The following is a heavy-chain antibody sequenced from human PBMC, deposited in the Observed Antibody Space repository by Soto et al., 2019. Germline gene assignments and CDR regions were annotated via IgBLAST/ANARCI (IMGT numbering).Heavy chain of an antibody. CDR3: AKAGGLPLEY. V-gene: IGHV3-30-3*01. CDR1: GFTFSSYA. Sequence: QVQLVESGGGVVQPGRSLRLSCAASGFTFSSYAMHWVRQAPGKGLEGVAVISYDGSSKFYADSVKGRFTISRDTSKNTLYLHMNSLSAEVTDVYYCAKAGGLPLEYWGQGTLVTVSS. CDR2: ISYDGSSK. J-gene: IGHJ4*02. D-gene: IGHD2-15*01.